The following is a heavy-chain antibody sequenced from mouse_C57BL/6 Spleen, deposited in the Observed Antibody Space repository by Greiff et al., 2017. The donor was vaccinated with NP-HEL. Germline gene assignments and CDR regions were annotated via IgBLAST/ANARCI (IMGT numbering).Heavy chain of an antibody. CDR3: ARGPYWYFDV. V-gene: IGHV1-55*01. CDR1: GYTFTSYW. Sequence: QVQLQQPGAELVKPGASVKMSCKASGYTFTSYWITWVKQRPGQGLEWIGDIYPGSGSTNYNEKFKSKATLAVDTSSSTAYMQLSSLTSEDSAVYYCARGPYWYFDVWGTGTTVTVSS. CDR2: IYPGSGST. J-gene: IGHJ1*03.